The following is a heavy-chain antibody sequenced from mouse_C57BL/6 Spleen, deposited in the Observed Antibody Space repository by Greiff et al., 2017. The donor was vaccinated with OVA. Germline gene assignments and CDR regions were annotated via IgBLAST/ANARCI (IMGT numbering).Heavy chain of an antibody. CDR2: ISNLGYSI. Sequence: EVKLVESGGGLVQPGGSLKLSCAASGFTFSDYGMAWVRQAPGKGLEWVAFISNLGYSIYYADTVTGRFTISRENAKNTLYLQMSSLRSEDTAMYYCARHDGYPYAMDYWGQGTSVTVSS. CDR1: GFTFSDYG. J-gene: IGHJ4*01. V-gene: IGHV5-15*01. CDR3: ARHDGYPYAMDY. D-gene: IGHD2-3*01.